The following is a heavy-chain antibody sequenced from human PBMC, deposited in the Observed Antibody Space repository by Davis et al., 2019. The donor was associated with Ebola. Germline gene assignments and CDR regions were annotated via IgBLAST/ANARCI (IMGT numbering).Heavy chain of an antibody. J-gene: IGHJ6*02. CDR2: ISAYNGNT. V-gene: IGHV1-18*01. D-gene: IGHD3-3*01. CDR3: ARPITIFGVVTRTYYYYGMDV. Sequence: ASVKVSCKASGYTFTSYGISWVRQAPGQGLEWMGWISAYNGNTNYAQKLQGRVTMTTDTSTSTAYMELRSLRSDDTAVYYCARPITIFGVVTRTYYYYGMDVWGQGTTVTVSS. CDR1: GYTFTSYG.